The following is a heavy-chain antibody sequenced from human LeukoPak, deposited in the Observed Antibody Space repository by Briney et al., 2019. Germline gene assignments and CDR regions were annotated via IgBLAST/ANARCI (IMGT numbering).Heavy chain of an antibody. CDR2: IYYSGST. CDR1: GGSISSSSYY. Sequence: SETLSLTCTVSGGSISSSSYYWDWIRQPPGKGLEWIGSIYYSGSTYYNPSLKSRVTISVDTSKNQFSLKLSSVTAADTAVYYCASSSGGELLRGIEWYFDLWGRGTLVTVSS. V-gene: IGHV4-39*07. CDR3: ASSSGGELLRGIEWYFDL. D-gene: IGHD1-26*01. J-gene: IGHJ2*01.